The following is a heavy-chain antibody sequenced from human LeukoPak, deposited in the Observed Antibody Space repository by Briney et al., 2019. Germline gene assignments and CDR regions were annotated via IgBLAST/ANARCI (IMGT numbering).Heavy chain of an antibody. J-gene: IGHJ4*02. V-gene: IGHV3-33*01. CDR1: GFTFSSYG. CDR2: IWYDGSNK. D-gene: IGHD6-19*01. CDR3: ARDPYSSGFLSY. Sequence: GGSLRLSCAASGFTFSSYGMHWVRQAPGKGLEWVAVIWYDGSNKYYADSVKGRFTISRDNSKNTLYLQMNSLRAEDTAVYCCARDPYSSGFLSYWGQGTLVTVSS.